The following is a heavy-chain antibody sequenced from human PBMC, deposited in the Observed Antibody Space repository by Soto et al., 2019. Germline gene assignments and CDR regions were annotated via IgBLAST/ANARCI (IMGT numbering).Heavy chain of an antibody. V-gene: IGHV1-2*02. Sequence: ASVKVYCKGSGYTFTAVYGNWVRQAPGQGLEWMGWVNPNTGVTRYAQKFQGRVTMTRDTSINTAYMELSGLTSDDTAVYYCTTLRLDPWGQGTLVTVSS. CDR3: TTLRLDP. CDR2: VNPNTGVT. D-gene: IGHD3-9*01. J-gene: IGHJ5*02. CDR1: GYTFTAVY.